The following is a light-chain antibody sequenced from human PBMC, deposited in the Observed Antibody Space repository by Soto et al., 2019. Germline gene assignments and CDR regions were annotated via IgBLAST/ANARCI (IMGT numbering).Light chain of an antibody. Sequence: DIQMTQSPSTLSASVGDRVTITCRASQSISSLLAWYQQKPGKAPKLLIYDASSLESGVPSRFSGSGSGTEFTLTISSLQPDDFATYCSQQYNSYSGTFGQGTKVEIK. CDR1: QSISSL. V-gene: IGKV1-5*01. CDR3: QQYNSYSGT. J-gene: IGKJ1*01. CDR2: DAS.